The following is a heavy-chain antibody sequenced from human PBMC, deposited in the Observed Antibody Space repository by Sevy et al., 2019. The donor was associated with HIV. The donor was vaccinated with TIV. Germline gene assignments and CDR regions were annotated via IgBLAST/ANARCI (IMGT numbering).Heavy chain of an antibody. CDR1: GGSISSSSYY. CDR2: IYYSGST. J-gene: IGHJ4*02. CDR3: ARQPAFGSGWSDARYYFDY. Sequence: SETLSLTCTVSGGSISSSSYYWGWIRQPPGKGLEWIGSIYYSGSTYYNPSLKSRVTISVDTSKNQFSLKLSSVTAADTAVYYCARQPAFGSGWSDARYYFDYWGQGTLVTVSS. V-gene: IGHV4-39*01. D-gene: IGHD6-19*01.